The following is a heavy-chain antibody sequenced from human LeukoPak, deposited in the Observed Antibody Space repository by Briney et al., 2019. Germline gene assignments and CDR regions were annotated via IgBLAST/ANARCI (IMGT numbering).Heavy chain of an antibody. J-gene: IGHJ4*02. V-gene: IGHV3-66*01. Sequence: PGGPLRLSCAASGFTVSSNYMSWVRQAPGKGLEWVSVIYSGGNTHYADSLKGRLTISRDSSKNTLYLQMNGLRAEDTAVYYCAREFCSTATCYADDWGQGTLVTVSS. D-gene: IGHD2-2*01. CDR3: AREFCSTATCYADD. CDR1: GFTVSSNY. CDR2: IYSGGNT.